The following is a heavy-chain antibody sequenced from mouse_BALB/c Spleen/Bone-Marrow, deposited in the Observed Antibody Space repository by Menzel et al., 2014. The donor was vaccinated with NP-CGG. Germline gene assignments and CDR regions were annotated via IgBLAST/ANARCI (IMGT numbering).Heavy chain of an antibody. V-gene: IGHV14-3*02. CDR1: GFNIKDTY. CDR3: ARNGNYDAWFAY. CDR2: IDPANGNT. J-gene: IGHJ3*01. Sequence: EVKVVESGAELVKPGASVKLSCTASGFNIKDTYMHWVKQRPEQGLEWIGRIDPANGNTKYDPKFQGKATITADTSSNAAYLQLSSLTSEDTAVYYCARNGNYDAWFAYWGQGTLVTVSA. D-gene: IGHD2-1*01.